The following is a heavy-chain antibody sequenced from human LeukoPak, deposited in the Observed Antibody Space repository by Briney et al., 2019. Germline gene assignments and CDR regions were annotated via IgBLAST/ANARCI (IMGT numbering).Heavy chain of an antibody. CDR1: GFTFSSYS. Sequence: KSGGSLGLSCAASGFTFSSYSMNWVRQAPGKGPEWVSSISSSSSYIYYADSVKGRFTISRDNAKNSLYLQMNSLRAEDTAVYYCARDRALRYFDWSPHWGQGTLVTVSS. V-gene: IGHV3-21*01. CDR2: ISSSSSYI. D-gene: IGHD3-9*01. J-gene: IGHJ4*02. CDR3: ARDRALRYFDWSPH.